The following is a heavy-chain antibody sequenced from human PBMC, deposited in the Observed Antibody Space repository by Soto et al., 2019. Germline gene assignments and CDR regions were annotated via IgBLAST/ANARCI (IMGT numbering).Heavy chain of an antibody. Sequence: PSETLSLTCTVSGGSISSSSYYWGWIRQPPGEGLEWIGSIYYSGSNYYNPSLKSRVTISVDTSKNQFSLKLSSVTAADTAVYYCASSDYYDSSGFRIPFYYWGQGTLVTVSS. CDR3: ASSDYYDSSGFRIPFYY. CDR2: IYYSGSN. V-gene: IGHV4-39*01. D-gene: IGHD3-22*01. J-gene: IGHJ4*02. CDR1: GGSISSSSYY.